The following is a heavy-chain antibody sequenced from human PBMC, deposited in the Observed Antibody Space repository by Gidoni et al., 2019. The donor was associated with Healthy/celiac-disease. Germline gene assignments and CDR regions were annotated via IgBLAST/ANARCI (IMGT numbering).Heavy chain of an antibody. D-gene: IGHD6-13*01. CDR3: ARGALSSSVLRGYFQH. Sequence: QVQLVQSGAEVKKPGASVKVSCKASGYTFTSYDINWVRPATGHGLGWVGWMNHNSGNKGYAKKFQSRVTMTRNTTRSTAYMELSSRRAEDTAVYYWARGALSSSVLRGYFQHWGQGTLVTVSS. V-gene: IGHV1-8*01. CDR1: GYTFTSYD. CDR2: MNHNSGNK. J-gene: IGHJ1*01.